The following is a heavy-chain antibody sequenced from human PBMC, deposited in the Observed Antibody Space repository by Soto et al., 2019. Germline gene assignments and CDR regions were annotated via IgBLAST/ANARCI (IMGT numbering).Heavy chain of an antibody. Sequence: GGSLRLSCAASGFTFSNDGMHWVRQGPGKGREWVAVISYEGSDKYYADSGKGRFTISRDNSKNTLYLQMNSLRPEDTAVYYCARESEDLTSNFDYWGQGTXVTVSS. CDR3: ARESEDLTSNFDY. CDR1: GFTFSNDG. V-gene: IGHV3-30-3*01. J-gene: IGHJ4*02. CDR2: ISYEGSDK.